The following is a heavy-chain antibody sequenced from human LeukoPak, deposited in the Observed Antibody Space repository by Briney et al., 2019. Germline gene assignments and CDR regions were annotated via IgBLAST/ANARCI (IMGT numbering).Heavy chain of an antibody. V-gene: IGHV3-7*01. Sequence: GGSLRLSCATSGFTFSSNWMSWVRHVPGRGLDWVANIKPDGSAQYYAASVRGRFTVSRDNAKNSLYLQMSSLRVEDTAVYYCARANNSSWHNWGQGTLVTVSA. CDR3: ARANNSSWHN. CDR2: IKPDGSAQ. J-gene: IGHJ4*02. D-gene: IGHD6-13*01. CDR1: GFTFSSNW.